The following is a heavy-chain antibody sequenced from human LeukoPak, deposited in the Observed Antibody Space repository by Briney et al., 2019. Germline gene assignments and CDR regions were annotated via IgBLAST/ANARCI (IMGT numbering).Heavy chain of an antibody. CDR1: GFTFSSYA. CDR2: TGSTGVST. J-gene: IGHJ4*02. Sequence: PGGSLRLSCAASGFTFSSYAMNWARQAPGKGLEWVSGTGSTGVSTFYADSVKGRFTVSRDNSKNTLSLQMNSLRAEDTAVYYCAKDPGVVLAHYFDYWGQGTLVTVSS. CDR3: AKDPGVVLAHYFDY. D-gene: IGHD2-2*01. V-gene: IGHV3-23*01.